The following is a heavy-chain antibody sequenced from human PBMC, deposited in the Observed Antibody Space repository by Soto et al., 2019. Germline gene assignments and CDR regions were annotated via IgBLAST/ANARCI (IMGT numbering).Heavy chain of an antibody. CDR2: ITGGSGFT. CDR3: ASGGQTIIPKD. CDR1: GFTFSTFA. V-gene: IGHV3-23*01. J-gene: IGHJ4*02. Sequence: PGGSLRLSCAASGFTFSTFAMNWVRQAPGKGLEWVSGITGGSGFTFYADSVKGRFTISRDDSENTLFLQMSSLRAEDTAKYYCASGGQTIIPKDWGQGTLVTVSS. D-gene: IGHD5-12*01.